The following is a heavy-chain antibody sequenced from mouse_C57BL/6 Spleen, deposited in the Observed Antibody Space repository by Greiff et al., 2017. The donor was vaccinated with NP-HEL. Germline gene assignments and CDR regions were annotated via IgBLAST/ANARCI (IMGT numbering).Heavy chain of an antibody. CDR2: IDPSGSYT. Sequence: QVQLQQPGAELVMPGASVKLSCKASGYTFTSYWMHWVKQRPGPGLEWIGEIDPSGSYTNYNQKFKCKSTLTVDKSSSTAYMQLSSLTSEDSAVYYCARALSGGYFDDWGTGTTVTVSS. J-gene: IGHJ1*03. CDR1: GYTFTSYW. V-gene: IGHV1-69*01. CDR3: ARALSGGYFDD.